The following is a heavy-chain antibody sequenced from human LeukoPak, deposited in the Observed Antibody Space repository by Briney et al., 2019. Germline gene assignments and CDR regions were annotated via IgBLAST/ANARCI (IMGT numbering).Heavy chain of an antibody. CDR2: IYYSGST. D-gene: IGHD5-12*01. J-gene: IGHJ4*02. CDR3: ARGINGYENFDH. V-gene: IGHV4-59*01. Sequence: SETLSLTCTVSGGSINSYYWSWIRQPPGKGLEWIGYIYYSGSTNYNPSLKSRVTISVDTSKNQFSLKLSSVTAADTAVYYCARGINGYENFDHWGQGTLVTVSS. CDR1: GGSINSYY.